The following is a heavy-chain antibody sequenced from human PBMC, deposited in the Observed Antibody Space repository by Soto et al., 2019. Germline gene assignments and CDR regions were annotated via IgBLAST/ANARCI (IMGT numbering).Heavy chain of an antibody. CDR1: GYTFTSYA. CDR2: INAGNGNT. V-gene: IGHV1-3*01. J-gene: IGHJ2*01. D-gene: IGHD5-12*01. CDR3: ARGNHRWLQLWYFDL. Sequence: ASVKVSFKASGYTFTSYAMHWVRQAPGQRLEWMGWINAGNGNTKYSQKFQGRVTITRDTSASTAYMELSSLRSEDTAVYYCARGNHRWLQLWYFDLWGRGTLVTVSS.